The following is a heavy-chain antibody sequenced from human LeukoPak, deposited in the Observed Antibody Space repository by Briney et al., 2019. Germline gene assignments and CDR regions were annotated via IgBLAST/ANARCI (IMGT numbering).Heavy chain of an antibody. J-gene: IGHJ6*02. Sequence: SQTLSLTCAISGDSVSSNSATWNWIRQSPSRGLEWLGRTYYRSKWFNDYAVSVKSRISVNPDISKNQFSLQLNSVTPEDTAVYYCARDGSPGGNRGYEIWGQGTTVTVSS. CDR1: GDSVSSNSAT. CDR3: ARDGSPGGNRGYEI. V-gene: IGHV6-1*01. D-gene: IGHD5-12*01. CDR2: TYYRSKWFN.